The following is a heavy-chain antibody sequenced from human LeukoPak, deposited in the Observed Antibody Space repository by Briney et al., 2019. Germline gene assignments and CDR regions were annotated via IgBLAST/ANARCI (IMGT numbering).Heavy chain of an antibody. CDR3: ATDDKKTSSEYNWFDP. J-gene: IGHJ5*02. CDR1: GFTVSSNY. D-gene: IGHD1-1*01. V-gene: IGHV3-23*01. Sequence: GGSLRLSCAASGFTVSSNYMSWVRQAPGKGLEWVSAISGSGGSTYYADSVKGRFTISRDNSKNTLYLQMNSLRAEDTAVYYCATDDKKTSSEYNWFDPWGQGTLVTVSS. CDR2: ISGSGGST.